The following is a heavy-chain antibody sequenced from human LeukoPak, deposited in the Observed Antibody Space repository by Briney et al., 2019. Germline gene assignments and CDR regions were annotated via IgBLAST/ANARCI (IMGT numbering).Heavy chain of an antibody. V-gene: IGHV4-59*01. CDR2: IYYSGST. CDR3: ARGPTRYYFDY. J-gene: IGHJ4*02. Sequence: SETLSLACTVSGGSISSYYWSWIRQPPGKGLEWIGYIYYSGSTNYNPSLKSRVTISVDTSKNQFSLELSSVTPADTAVYYCARGPTRYYFDYWGQGTLVTVSS. CDR1: GGSISSYY.